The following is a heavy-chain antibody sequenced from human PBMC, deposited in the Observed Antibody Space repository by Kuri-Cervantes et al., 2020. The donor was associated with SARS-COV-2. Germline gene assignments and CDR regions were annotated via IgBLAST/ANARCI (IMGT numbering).Heavy chain of an antibody. V-gene: IGHV4-39*01. J-gene: IGHJ6*03. CDR3: ARLPLLGGATYYYYYMDV. CDR2: IYYSGST. CDR1: GGSISSSSYY. Sequence: SETLSLTCTVSGGSISSSSYYWGWIRQPPGKGLEWIRSIYYSGSTYYNPSLKSRVTISVDTSKNQFSLKLSSVTAADTAVYYCARLPLLGGATYYYYYMDVWGKGTTVTVSS. D-gene: IGHD3-10*01.